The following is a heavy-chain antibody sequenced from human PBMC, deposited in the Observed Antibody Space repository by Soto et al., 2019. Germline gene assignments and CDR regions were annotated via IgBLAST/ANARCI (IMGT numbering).Heavy chain of an antibody. D-gene: IGHD3-22*01. J-gene: IGHJ5*02. Sequence: GGSLRLSCAASGFTFSSYAMSWVRQAPGKGLEWVSGISGSGDSTYYADSVKGRFTISRDNSKNTLYLQMNSLRAEDTAVYYCARGSFIYDSSYSSGWFDPWGQGTLVTVSS. CDR3: ARGSFIYDSSYSSGWFDP. V-gene: IGHV3-23*01. CDR1: GFTFSSYA. CDR2: ISGSGDST.